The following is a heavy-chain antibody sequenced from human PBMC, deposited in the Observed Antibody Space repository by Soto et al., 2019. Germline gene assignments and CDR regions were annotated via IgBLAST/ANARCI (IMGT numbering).Heavy chain of an antibody. CDR3: ARARPIYAQESSGYYPPRFDY. CDR2: IYYSGST. Sequence: PSETLSLTCTVSGGSISSGDYYWSWIRQPPGKGLEWIGYIYYSGSTYYNPSLKSRVTISVDTSKNQFSLKLSSVTAADTAVYYCARARPIYAQESSGYYPPRFDYWGQGTLV. CDR1: GGSISSGDYY. J-gene: IGHJ4*02. V-gene: IGHV4-30-4*01. D-gene: IGHD3-22*01.